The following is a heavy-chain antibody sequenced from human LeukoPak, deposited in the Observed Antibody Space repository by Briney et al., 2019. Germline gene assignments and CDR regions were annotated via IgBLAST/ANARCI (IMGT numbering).Heavy chain of an antibody. V-gene: IGHV1-18*01. D-gene: IGHD5-18*01. CDR2: ISAYNGNT. CDR3: ARVWEYSYGHDAFDI. Sequence: VASVKVSCKASGYTFTSYGISWVRQAPGQGLEWMGWISAYNGNTNYAQKLQGRVTMTTDTSTSTAYMELRSLRSDDTAVYYCARVWEYSYGHDAFDIWGQGTMVTVSS. J-gene: IGHJ3*02. CDR1: GYTFTSYG.